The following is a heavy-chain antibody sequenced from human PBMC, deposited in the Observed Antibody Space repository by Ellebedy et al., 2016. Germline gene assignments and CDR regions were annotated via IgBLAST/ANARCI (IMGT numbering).Heavy chain of an antibody. Sequence: SETLSLXXTVSGVSVSSGSYYWSWIRQPPGKGLEWIEYIYYSGSTNYNPSLKSRVTISVDTSKNQFSLKLSSVTAADTAVYYCAREGKTYYYDSSGYFLDAFDIWGQGTMVTVSS. J-gene: IGHJ3*02. D-gene: IGHD3-22*01. CDR3: AREGKTYYYDSSGYFLDAFDI. CDR2: IYYSGST. CDR1: GVSVSSGSYY. V-gene: IGHV4-61*01.